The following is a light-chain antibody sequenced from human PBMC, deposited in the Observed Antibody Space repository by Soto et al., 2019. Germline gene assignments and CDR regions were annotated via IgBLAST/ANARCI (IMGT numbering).Light chain of an antibody. Sequence: EILLTQSPGSLSVFPGERASLSCRASQNVNNRLAWYQQKAGQAPRLLISGASSRATGIPDRFSGSGSGKDFTLTISRLESDDFALYYCQQYAEGTPITFGQGTRLDIK. CDR1: QNVNNR. V-gene: IGKV3-20*01. CDR3: QQYAEGTPIT. J-gene: IGKJ5*01. CDR2: GAS.